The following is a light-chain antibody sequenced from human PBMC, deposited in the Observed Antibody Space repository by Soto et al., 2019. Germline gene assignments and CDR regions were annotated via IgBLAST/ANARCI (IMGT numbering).Light chain of an antibody. CDR1: QSISDW. J-gene: IGKJ4*01. Sequence: DIQMIQSPSTLSASVGDRVTITCRASQSISDWLAWYQQKPGKAPKLLIYDASGLESGVPSRFSGSGSGTEFTLTISSLQPDDFATYYCQQYNSYSLTFGGGTKVDIK. CDR2: DAS. CDR3: QQYNSYSLT. V-gene: IGKV1-5*01.